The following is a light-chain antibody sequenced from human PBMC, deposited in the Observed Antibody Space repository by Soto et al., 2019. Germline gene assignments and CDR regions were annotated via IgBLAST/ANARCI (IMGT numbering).Light chain of an antibody. CDR3: QQYHNWPVT. V-gene: IGKV3-15*01. Sequence: EIVMSQSLATLSVSPGERVTFSCRASQNVYNKLAWYQHKPGQAPRLLISGASTGATGVPPRFSGSGSGTDFTLTVNSLQSEDIAVYYCQQYHNWPVTFGGGSKVDIK. J-gene: IGKJ4*01. CDR2: GAS. CDR1: QNVYNK.